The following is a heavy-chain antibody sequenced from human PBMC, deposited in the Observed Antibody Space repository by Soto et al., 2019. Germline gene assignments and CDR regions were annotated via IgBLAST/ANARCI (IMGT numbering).Heavy chain of an antibody. D-gene: IGHD3-16*01. CDR2: ITPFLDIT. V-gene: IGHV1-69*08. CDR1: GGSFSTLK. CDR3: AREGSQRITGAFDV. Sequence: VQLVQSGPAVKKPGSSVRVSCKASGGSFSTLKVNWVRQAPGQGLEWMGRITPFLDITNTAEAFQDRVRFSADKSTRTTYMELSGLISADTAVYYCAREGSQRITGAFDVWAPGIVVSVFS. J-gene: IGHJ3*01.